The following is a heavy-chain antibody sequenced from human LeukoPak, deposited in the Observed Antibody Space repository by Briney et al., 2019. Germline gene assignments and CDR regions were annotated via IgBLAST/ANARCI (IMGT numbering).Heavy chain of an antibody. CDR2: ISSGGDSV. Sequence: GGSLRLSCAAFGFTFSSYTMNWVRQAPGKGLEWVSSISSGGDSVYYADSVTGRFTISRDNAKKSLYLQMNSLRVEDTAVYYCARDGDLLEQRVRGAFDYWGQGTLVTVSS. CDR3: ARDGDLLEQRVRGAFDY. V-gene: IGHV3-21*01. CDR1: GFTFSSYT. J-gene: IGHJ4*02. D-gene: IGHD6-6*01.